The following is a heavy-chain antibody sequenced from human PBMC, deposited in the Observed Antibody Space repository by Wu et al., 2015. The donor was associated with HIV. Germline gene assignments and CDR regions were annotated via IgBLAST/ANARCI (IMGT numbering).Heavy chain of an antibody. Sequence: QVQLVQSGAEVKKPGASVKVSCKASGYTFTSYDINWVRQATGQGLEWMGWMNPNSGNTGYAQKFQGRVTITRNTSISTAYMELSSLRSEDTAVYYCATGRHSSGWYATYYYYYMDVWGKGTTVTVSS. CDR2: MNPNSGNT. CDR1: GYTFTSYD. J-gene: IGHJ6*03. CDR3: ATGRHSSGWYATYYYYYMDV. V-gene: IGHV1-8*03. D-gene: IGHD6-19*01.